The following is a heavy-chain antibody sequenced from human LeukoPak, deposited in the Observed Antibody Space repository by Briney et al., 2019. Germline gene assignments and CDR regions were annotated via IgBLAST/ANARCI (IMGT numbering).Heavy chain of an antibody. V-gene: IGHV1-2*02. CDR3: ARGYYDYVWGSYRFGWFDP. D-gene: IGHD3-16*02. Sequence: ASVKVSCKASGYTFTGYYMHWVRQAPGQGLEWMGWINPNSGGTNYAQKFQGRVTITRNTSISTAYMELSSLRSEDTAVYYCARGYYDYVWGSYRFGWFDPWGQGTLVTVSS. J-gene: IGHJ5*02. CDR1: GYTFTGYY. CDR2: INPNSGGT.